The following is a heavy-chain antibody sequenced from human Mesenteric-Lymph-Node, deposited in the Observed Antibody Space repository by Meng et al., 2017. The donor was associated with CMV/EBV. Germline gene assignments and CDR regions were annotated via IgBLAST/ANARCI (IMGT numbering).Heavy chain of an antibody. D-gene: IGHD6-19*01. CDR2: IYSSGSA. V-gene: IGHV4-59*01. CDR3: ARGGSGWYGEIDY. J-gene: IGHJ4*02. Sequence: SETLSLTCTISGGSISSYFCSWIRQPPGKGLEWIGYIYSSGSAIYNPSLKSRVTISVDTSKNQFSLKLSSVTAADTAVYYCARGGSGWYGEIDYWGQGTRVTVSS. CDR1: GGSISSYF.